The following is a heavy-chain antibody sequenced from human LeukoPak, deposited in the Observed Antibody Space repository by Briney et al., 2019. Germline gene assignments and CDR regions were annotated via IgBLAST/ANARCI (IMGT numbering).Heavy chain of an antibody. D-gene: IGHD2-8*01. CDR3: AREKTYGYYGMDV. CDR1: GFTVSSNY. Sequence: GGSLRLSCAASGFTVSSNYMSWARQAPGKGLEWVSVIYSGGSTYYADSVKGRFTFSRDNSKNTLYLQMNSLRAEDTAVYYCAREKTYGYYGMDVWGQGTTVTVSS. CDR2: IYSGGST. V-gene: IGHV3-66*01. J-gene: IGHJ6*02.